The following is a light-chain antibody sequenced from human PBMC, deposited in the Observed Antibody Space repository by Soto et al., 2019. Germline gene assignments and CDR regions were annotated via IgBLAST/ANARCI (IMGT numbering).Light chain of an antibody. Sequence: DIQMTQSPSTLSASVGDRVTITCRASQSVSRWLAWYQQKPGKAPKLLIYKASTLESGVPSRFXGXGXXTXXXXXXXXLQPDDSATYYXQXYNDNWTFGQGTKVE. CDR3: QXYNDNWT. J-gene: IGKJ1*01. V-gene: IGKV1-5*03. CDR1: QSVSRW. CDR2: KAS.